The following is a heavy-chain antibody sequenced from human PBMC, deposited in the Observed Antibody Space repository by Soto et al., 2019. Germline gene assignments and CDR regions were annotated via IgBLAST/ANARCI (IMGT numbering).Heavy chain of an antibody. D-gene: IGHD6-19*01. J-gene: IGHJ4*02. CDR2: IDHSGSA. V-gene: IGHV4-4*02. CDR3: VRDSGNGWKDY. Sequence: LSETLSLTCAVSGGSISSTNWCNWVRQPPGKGLEWIGEIDHSGSANYNPSLKSRVTMSVDKPKNQFSLKLSSVTAADTAVYYCVRDSGNGWKDYWGQGTLVTVAS. CDR1: GGSISSTNW.